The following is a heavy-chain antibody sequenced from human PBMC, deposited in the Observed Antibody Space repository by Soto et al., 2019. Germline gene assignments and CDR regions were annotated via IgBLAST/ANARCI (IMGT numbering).Heavy chain of an antibody. CDR2: INPSGGST. J-gene: IGHJ5*02. CDR3: ARGTGSFSQSRPTNWFDP. Sequence: ASVKVSFKASGYTFTSYYMHWVRQAPGQGLEWMGIINPSGGSTSYARKFQGRVTMTRDTSTSTVYMELSSLRSEDTAVYYCARGTGSFSQSRPTNWFDPWGQGTLVTVSS. D-gene: IGHD1-1*01. CDR1: GYTFTSYY. V-gene: IGHV1-46*01.